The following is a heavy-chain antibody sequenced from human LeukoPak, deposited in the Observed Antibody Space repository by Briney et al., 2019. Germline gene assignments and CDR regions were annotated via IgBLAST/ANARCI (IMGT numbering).Heavy chain of an antibody. V-gene: IGHV2-5*01. CDR3: VHMYYYDTSGYPYIDY. CDR2: IYWNDDK. D-gene: IGHD3-22*01. J-gene: IGHJ4*02. Sequence: SGPTLVKPTQTLTLTCTFSGFSLSTSGVGVGWIRQPPGKALEWLALIYWNDDKRYSPSLKSRLTITKDTSKNQVVLTLTNMDPVDTATYYCVHMYYYDTSGYPYIDYWGQGTLVTVSS. CDR1: GFSLSTSGVG.